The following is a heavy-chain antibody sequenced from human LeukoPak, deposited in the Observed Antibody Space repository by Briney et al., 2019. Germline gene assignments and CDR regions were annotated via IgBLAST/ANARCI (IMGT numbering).Heavy chain of an antibody. D-gene: IGHD3-16*01. CDR2: IIPILGIA. CDR3: AREGDSQFDP. V-gene: IGHV1-69*04. J-gene: IGHJ5*02. CDR1: GGTFSSYA. Sequence: GASVKVSCKASGGTFSSYAISWVRQAPGQGLEWMGRIIPILGIANYAQKFQGRVTITADESTSTAYMELSSLRSEDTAVYYCAREGDSQFDPWGQGTLVTVSS.